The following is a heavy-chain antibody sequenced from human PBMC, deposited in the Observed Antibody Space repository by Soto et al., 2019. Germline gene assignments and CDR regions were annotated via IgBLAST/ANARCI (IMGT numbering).Heavy chain of an antibody. CDR1: GGSMSEYF. CDR2: IYYLGST. Sequence: NPSETLSLTCSVSGGSMSEYFWTWIRQSPGKGLEWIGYIYYLGSTDYNPSLKSRVTIPVDKSKRQFSLRLTSVTAADTAVYYCARDGYDGSGSPYPDYWGPGTQVTVSS. D-gene: IGHD3-10*01. J-gene: IGHJ4*02. CDR3: ARDGYDGSGSPYPDY. V-gene: IGHV4-59*01.